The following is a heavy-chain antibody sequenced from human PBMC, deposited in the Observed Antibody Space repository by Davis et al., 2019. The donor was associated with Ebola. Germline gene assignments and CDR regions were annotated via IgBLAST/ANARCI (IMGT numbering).Heavy chain of an antibody. D-gene: IGHD6-19*01. CDR1: GYTFTSYG. CDR3: AREEDSIAVAGTSPNWFDP. Sequence: ASVKVSCKASGYTFTSYGISWVRQAPGQGLEWMGIINPSGGTTTYAQKFQGRVTMTRDTSTNTLYMELSSLRSEDTAVYYCAREEDSIAVAGTSPNWFDPWGQGTLVTVSS. V-gene: IGHV1-46*01. J-gene: IGHJ5*02. CDR2: INPSGGTT.